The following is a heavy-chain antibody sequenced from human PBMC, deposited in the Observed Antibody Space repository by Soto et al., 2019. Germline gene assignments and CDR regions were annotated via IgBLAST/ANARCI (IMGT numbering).Heavy chain of an antibody. CDR1: GGTFSSLG. J-gene: IGHJ4*02. CDR2: IIPISETT. V-gene: IGHV1-69*06. D-gene: IGHD6-19*01. CDR3: ARETLGAVAGRSLDY. Sequence: SVKVSCTASGGTFSSLGINWVRQAPGQGLEWMGGIIPISETTNYAQIFQDRVSIFADISTTTAYMKLSRLTFEDTAVYYCARETLGAVAGRSLDYWAQGSLLTVP.